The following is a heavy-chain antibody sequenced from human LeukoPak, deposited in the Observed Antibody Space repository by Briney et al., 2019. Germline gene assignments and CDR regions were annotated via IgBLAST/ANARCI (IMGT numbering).Heavy chain of an antibody. D-gene: IGHD1-7*01. J-gene: IGHJ6*02. CDR2: IWYDGSHK. V-gene: IGHV3-33*01. CDR3: ARDKGGLNSDRYYYGMDI. Sequence: GGSLRLSCAASGFTFSRYGVHWVRQAPGKGLEWVSTIWYDGSHKYYADSVKGRFTISRDNSKNTLHLQMNSLRVEDTAVYYCARDKGGLNSDRYYYGMDIWGQGTTVTVSS. CDR1: GFTFSRYG.